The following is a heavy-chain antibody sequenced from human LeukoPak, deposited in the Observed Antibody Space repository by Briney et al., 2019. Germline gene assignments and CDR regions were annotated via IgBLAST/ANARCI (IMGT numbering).Heavy chain of an antibody. V-gene: IGHV4-34*01. J-gene: IGHJ5*02. CDR3: ARRIGSRRHNWFDP. CDR2: INHSGST. D-gene: IGHD6-13*01. Sequence: SETLSLTCAVYGGPFSGYYWSWIRQPPGKGLEWIGEINHSGSTNYNPSLKSRVTISVDTSKNQFSLKLSSVTAADTAVYYCARRIGSRRHNWFDPWGQGTLVTVSS. CDR1: GGPFSGYY.